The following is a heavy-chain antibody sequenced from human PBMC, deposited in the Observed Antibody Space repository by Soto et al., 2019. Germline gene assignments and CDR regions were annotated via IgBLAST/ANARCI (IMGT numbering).Heavy chain of an antibody. CDR2: INHSGST. V-gene: IGHV4-34*01. CDR3: ASRYSSGPLFDY. D-gene: IGHD6-19*01. J-gene: IGHJ4*02. Sequence: QVQLQQWGAGLLKPSETLSLTCAVYGGSFSGYYWSWIRQPPGKGLEWIGEINHSGSTNYNPSLKSRVTISVDTSKNQFSLKLISVTAADTAVYYCASRYSSGPLFDYWGQGTLVTVSS. CDR1: GGSFSGYY.